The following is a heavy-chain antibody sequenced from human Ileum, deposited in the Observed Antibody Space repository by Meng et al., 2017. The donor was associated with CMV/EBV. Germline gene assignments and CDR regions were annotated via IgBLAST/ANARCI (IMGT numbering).Heavy chain of an antibody. J-gene: IGHJ5*02. Sequence: SCVASGFTFTKYWMHWVRQPPGGGLVWLSRIDNEGSGAIYADSVRGRFTVSRDNARNTVYLQMNNLRDEDTAVYYCARDTPHNAFEPWGHGTLVTVSS. CDR1: GFTFTKYW. D-gene: IGHD2-15*01. V-gene: IGHV3-74*01. CDR3: ARDTPHNAFEP. CDR2: IDNEGSGA.